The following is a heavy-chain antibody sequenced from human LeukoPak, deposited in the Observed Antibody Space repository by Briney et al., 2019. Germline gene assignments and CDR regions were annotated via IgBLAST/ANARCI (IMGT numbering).Heavy chain of an antibody. CDR1: GITFSNAW. CDR3: ATYRWYSDY. D-gene: IGHD1-1*01. CDR2: IKSKSDGETT. J-gene: IGHJ4*02. V-gene: IGHV3-15*01. Sequence: PGGSLRLSCAASGITFSNAWMSWVRQAPGKGLEWVGRIKSKSDGETTDYAAPVKGRFTISRDGSKNTLYLQMNSLKTEDTAMYYCATYRWYSDYWGQGVLVTVSS.